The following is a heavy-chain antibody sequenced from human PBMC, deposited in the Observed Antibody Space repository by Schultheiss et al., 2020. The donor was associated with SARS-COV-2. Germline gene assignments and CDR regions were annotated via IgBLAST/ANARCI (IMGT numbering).Heavy chain of an antibody. Sequence: GGSLRLSCAASGFTFSSYAMHWVRQAPGKGLEWVAVISYDGSNKYYADSVKGRFTISRDNSKNTLYLQMNSLRAEDTAVYYCARDLGQTTVTDDAFDIWGQGTMVTVSS. CDR1: GFTFSSYA. CDR2: ISYDGSNK. J-gene: IGHJ3*02. CDR3: ARDLGQTTVTDDAFDI. D-gene: IGHD4-17*01. V-gene: IGHV3-30*01.